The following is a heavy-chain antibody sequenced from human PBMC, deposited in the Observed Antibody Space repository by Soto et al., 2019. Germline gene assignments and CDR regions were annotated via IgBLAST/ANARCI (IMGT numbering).Heavy chain of an antibody. D-gene: IGHD4-17*01. CDR1: WFSLHSHC. CDR2: ISSRSSTI. Sequence: GGSPKISCAAPWFSLHSHCMKWVPQGSRKGLEWVSYISSRSSTIYYADSVKGRFTISRDNAKNSLYLQMNSLRAEDTAVYYCARDLGYGDHSNYFDSWGQGTLVTVSS. V-gene: IGHV3-48*01. J-gene: IGHJ4*02. CDR3: ARDLGYGDHSNYFDS.